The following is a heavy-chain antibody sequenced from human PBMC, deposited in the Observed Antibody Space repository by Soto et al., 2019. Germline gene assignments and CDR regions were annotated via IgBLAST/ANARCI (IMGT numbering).Heavy chain of an antibody. Sequence: QVQLVESGGGVVQPGRSLRLSCAASGFTFSSYGMHWVRQAPGKGLEWVAVISYDGSNKYYADSVKGRFTISRDNSMNTLYLQMNSLRAEDTAVYYCAKDGGDYGDYFVYWGQGTLVTVSS. J-gene: IGHJ4*02. CDR2: ISYDGSNK. V-gene: IGHV3-30*18. D-gene: IGHD4-17*01. CDR3: AKDGGDYGDYFVY. CDR1: GFTFSSYG.